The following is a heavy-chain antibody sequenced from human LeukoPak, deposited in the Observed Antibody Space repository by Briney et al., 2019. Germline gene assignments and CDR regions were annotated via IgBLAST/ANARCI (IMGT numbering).Heavy chain of an antibody. Sequence: SETLSLTCTVSGGSISSYYWSWIRQPAGKGLEWIGRIYTSGSTNYNPSLKSRVTMSVDTSKNQFSLKLSSVTAADTAVYYCARDRRYDFWSGYYMGPSDYWGQGTLVTVSS. CDR2: IYTSGST. D-gene: IGHD3-3*01. CDR3: ARDRRYDFWSGYYMGPSDY. V-gene: IGHV4-4*07. J-gene: IGHJ4*02. CDR1: GGSISSYY.